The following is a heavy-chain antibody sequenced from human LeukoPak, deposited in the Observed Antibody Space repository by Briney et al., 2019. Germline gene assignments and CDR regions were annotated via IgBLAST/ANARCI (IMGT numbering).Heavy chain of an antibody. CDR1: W. J-gene: IGHJ4*02. Sequence: WIGGVGRXXGKGREGMGLIYPGDSDTRYSPSFRGQVTISADKSISTAYLQWSSLKASDTAMYYCAWCGYQEQGRYSDYWGQGTLVTVSS. CDR3: AWCGYQEQGRYSDY. D-gene: IGHD3-3*01. CDR2: IYPGDSDT. V-gene: IGHV5-51*01.